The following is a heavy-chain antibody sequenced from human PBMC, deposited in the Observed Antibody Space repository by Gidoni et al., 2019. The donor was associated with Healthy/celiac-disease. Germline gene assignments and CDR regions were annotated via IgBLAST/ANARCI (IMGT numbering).Heavy chain of an antibody. CDR2: VSDGRST. Sequence: QLQLQESGPGLVKPSETLSLTCIVSGVSISRTNYYWGWIRQPPGTGLEWFGSVSDGRSTYHNPSLKIRVTISINPSNNQFSLKLSSLTAADTALYYCSRLDPQTGVFDFWCQGTLVTVSS. CDR1: GVSISRTNYY. D-gene: IGHD3-10*01. CDR3: SRLDPQTGVFDF. J-gene: IGHJ4*02. V-gene: IGHV4-39*01.